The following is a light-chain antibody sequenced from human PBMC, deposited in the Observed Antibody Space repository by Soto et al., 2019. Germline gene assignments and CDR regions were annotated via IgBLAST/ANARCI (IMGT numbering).Light chain of an antibody. Sequence: DIQMTQSPSTLSASVGDRVTITCRASQSLNSLLACYQQKPGRAPKLLIYDASTWESXCXSRLSGSGSGTEFTLTISSLQTDDFATYYCQQYNSYSSWTFGQGTKVDIK. CDR2: DAS. V-gene: IGKV1-5*01. CDR3: QQYNSYSSWT. CDR1: QSLNSL. J-gene: IGKJ1*01.